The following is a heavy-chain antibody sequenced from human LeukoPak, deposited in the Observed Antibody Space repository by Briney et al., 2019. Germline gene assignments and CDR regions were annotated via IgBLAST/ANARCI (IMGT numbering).Heavy chain of an antibody. CDR3: ATEGIVGGGAHFDY. CDR1: GFTFSSYG. J-gene: IGHJ4*02. CDR2: IDVGSYA. D-gene: IGHD1-26*01. V-gene: IGHV3-21*01. Sequence: GSLRLSCAASGFTFSSYGINWVRQAPGKALEWVSSIDVGSYAYYANSVKGRFIISRDNAKNSLHLQMNSLRVEDTAVYYCATEGIVGGGAHFDYWGQGTLVTVSS.